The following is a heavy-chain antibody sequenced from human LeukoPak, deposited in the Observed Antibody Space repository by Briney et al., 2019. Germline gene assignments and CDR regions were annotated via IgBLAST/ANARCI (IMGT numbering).Heavy chain of an antibody. CDR2: ISSSCSTI. J-gene: IGHJ6*03. Sequence: GGSLRLSCAASGFTFSSYSMNWVRQAPGKGREWVSYISSSCSTIYYADSVKGRFTISRDNAKNSLYLQMNSLRAEDTAVYYCARDGAAAGPYYYYYYMDVWGKGTTVTVSS. V-gene: IGHV3-48*04. CDR3: ARDGAAAGPYYYYYYMDV. CDR1: GFTFSSYS. D-gene: IGHD6-13*01.